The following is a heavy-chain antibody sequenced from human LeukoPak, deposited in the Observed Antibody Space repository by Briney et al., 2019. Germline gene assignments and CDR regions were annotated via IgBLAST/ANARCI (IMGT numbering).Heavy chain of an antibody. Sequence: SETLSLTCTVSGGSISGYYYNWIRQPPGKGLEWVGYIYYSGSTNYNPSLKSRVTISLDTSKNQFSLKLSSVTTADTAVYYCARSVVTLYWYFDLWGRGTLVTVSS. D-gene: IGHD4-23*01. V-gene: IGHV4-59*01. CDR1: GGSISGYY. CDR3: ARSVVTLYWYFDL. CDR2: IYYSGST. J-gene: IGHJ2*01.